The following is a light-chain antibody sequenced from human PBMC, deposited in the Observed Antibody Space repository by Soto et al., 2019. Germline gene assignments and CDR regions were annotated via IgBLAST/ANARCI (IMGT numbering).Light chain of an antibody. CDR3: TSYTTSSTWV. J-gene: IGLJ3*02. V-gene: IGLV2-14*01. CDR2: EVT. Sequence: QSALTQPASVSGSPGQSITISCTGTSRDVGGYKYVSWYQQHPGKVPKLIIYEVTNRPSGVSDRFSGSKSGNTASLTISGLQAEDESDYYCTSYTTSSTWVFGGGTQLTVL. CDR1: SRDVGGYKY.